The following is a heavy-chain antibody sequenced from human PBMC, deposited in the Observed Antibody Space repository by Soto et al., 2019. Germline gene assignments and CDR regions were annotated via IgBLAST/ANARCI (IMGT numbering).Heavy chain of an antibody. CDR2: ISYSDGS. CDR1: GGSISSGGFY. J-gene: IGHJ4*02. CDR3: ASHRTFWPFDY. Sequence: PSESRSLTCSISGGSISSGGFYWGWMRQPPGKGLEWIASISYSDGSFYTSSLKSRLTISVDTSKNQFSLSLRSVTAADTAVYYCASHRTFWPFDYWAQGTVVTVSS. V-gene: IGHV4-39*01. D-gene: IGHD2-8*01.